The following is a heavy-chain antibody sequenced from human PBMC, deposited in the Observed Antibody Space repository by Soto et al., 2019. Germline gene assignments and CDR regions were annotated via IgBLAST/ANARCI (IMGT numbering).Heavy chain of an antibody. Sequence: QVQLVQSGAEVKKPGASVKVSCKASGYTFTSYAMHWVRQAPGQRLEWMGWINAGSGNTKYSQKFQGRVTITRDTSASTAYMELSSLRSEDTAVYYCAASIAARLVGMDVWGQGTTVTVSS. CDR2: INAGSGNT. V-gene: IGHV1-3*01. J-gene: IGHJ6*02. CDR1: GYTFTSYA. D-gene: IGHD6-6*01. CDR3: AASIAARLVGMDV.